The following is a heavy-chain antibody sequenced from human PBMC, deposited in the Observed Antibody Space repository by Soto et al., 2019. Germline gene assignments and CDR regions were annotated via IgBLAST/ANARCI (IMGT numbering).Heavy chain of an antibody. CDR1: GFTFSSYW. Sequence: GGSLRLSCAASGFTFSSYWMHWVRQAPGKGLVWVSRINSDGSSTSYADSVKGRFTISRDNAKNTLYLQMNSLRAEDTAVYYCARGNRMDCSGGSCYRGALTYYYYGMDVWGQGTTVTVSS. V-gene: IGHV3-74*01. D-gene: IGHD2-15*01. CDR2: INSDGSST. J-gene: IGHJ6*02. CDR3: ARGNRMDCSGGSCYRGALTYYYYGMDV.